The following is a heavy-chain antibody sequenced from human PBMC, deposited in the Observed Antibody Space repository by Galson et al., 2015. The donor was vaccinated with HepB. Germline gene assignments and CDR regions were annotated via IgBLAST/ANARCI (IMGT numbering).Heavy chain of an antibody. Sequence: SVKVSCKASGYTFTSYAMHWVRQAPGQRLEWMGWSNAGNGNTKYSQEFQGRVTITADKSTSTAYMELSSLRSEDTAVYYCARDPWAVAGRSGNWFDPWGQGTLVTVSS. CDR2: SNAGNGNT. D-gene: IGHD6-19*01. J-gene: IGHJ5*02. V-gene: IGHV1-3*02. CDR3: ARDPWAVAGRSGNWFDP. CDR1: GYTFTSYA.